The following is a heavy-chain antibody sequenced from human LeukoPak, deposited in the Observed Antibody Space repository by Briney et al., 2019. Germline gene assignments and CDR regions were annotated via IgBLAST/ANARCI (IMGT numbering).Heavy chain of an antibody. CDR2: IKGDGRGK. D-gene: IGHD1-26*01. J-gene: IGHJ4*02. V-gene: IGHV3-7*03. CDR3: ARDSGSYLTD. CDR1: GFPFSGDW. Sequence: GGSLRLSCAASGFPFSGDWMTWVRQAPGRGLQWVASIKGDGRGKYYVDSVKGRFTVSRDNAKKSLYLQMDSLRVEDMGMYYCARDSGSYLTDWGQGTLVTVSS.